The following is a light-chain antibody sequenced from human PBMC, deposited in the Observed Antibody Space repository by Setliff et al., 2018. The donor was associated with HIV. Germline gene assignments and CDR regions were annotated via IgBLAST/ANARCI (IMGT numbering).Light chain of an antibody. CDR2: EVS. CDR3: CSYAGSSTLV. V-gene: IGLV2-23*02. J-gene: IGLJ2*01. CDR1: SSDVGSYNL. Sequence: QSALTQPASVSGSPGQSITVSCTGTSSDVGSYNLVSWYQQHPGKAPKLMIYEVSKWSSGVSNGFSGSKSGNTATLTISGLQAEDEAHYYCCSYAGSSTLVFGGGTKVTVL.